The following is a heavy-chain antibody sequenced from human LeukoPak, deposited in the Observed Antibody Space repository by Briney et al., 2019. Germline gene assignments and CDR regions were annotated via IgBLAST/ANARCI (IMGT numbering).Heavy chain of an antibody. CDR3: ARSPPYYYDSSGYCLDY. Sequence: GGSLRLSCAASGFTVSSNYMNWVRQAPGKGLEWVSLIYSGGSTYYADSVKGRFTISRDNSKSTLYLQMNSLRAEDTAVYYCARSPPYYYDSSGYCLDYWGQGTLVTVSS. V-gene: IGHV3-53*01. D-gene: IGHD3-22*01. CDR1: GFTVSSNY. J-gene: IGHJ4*02. CDR2: IYSGGST.